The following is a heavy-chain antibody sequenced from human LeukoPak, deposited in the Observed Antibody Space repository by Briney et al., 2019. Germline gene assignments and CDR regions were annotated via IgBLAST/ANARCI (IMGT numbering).Heavy chain of an antibody. CDR2: IYSGGST. CDR3: ARCSGGSCLQFFY. J-gene: IGHJ4*02. CDR1: GFTVSSNY. D-gene: IGHD2-15*01. V-gene: IGHV3-53*01. Sequence: PGGSLRLSCAASGFTVSSNYMSWVRQAPGKGLEWVSLIYSGGSTYYADSVKGRFTISRDNSKNTLYLQMNSLRAEDTAVYYCARCSGGSCLQFFYWGQGTLVTVSS.